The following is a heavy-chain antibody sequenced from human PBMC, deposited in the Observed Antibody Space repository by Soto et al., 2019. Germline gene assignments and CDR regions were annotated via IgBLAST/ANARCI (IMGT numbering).Heavy chain of an antibody. CDR2: IYYSGYT. CDR3: ATHGGSGSYADWYFDI. D-gene: IGHD3-10*01. J-gene: IGHJ2*01. CDR1: GGSINSNNYY. Sequence: SETLSLTCSVSGGSINSNNYYWGWIRQPPGKGLEWIGSIYYSGYTYYNPSLKSRITTSLDTSTNQVSLKLSSVTAADTAVYYCATHGGSGSYADWYFDIWGRGTLVTVSS. V-gene: IGHV4-39*01.